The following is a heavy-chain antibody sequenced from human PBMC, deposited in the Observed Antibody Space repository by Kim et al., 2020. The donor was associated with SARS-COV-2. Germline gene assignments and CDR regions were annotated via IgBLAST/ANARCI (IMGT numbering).Heavy chain of an antibody. J-gene: IGHJ6*02. Sequence: GGSLRLSCVASGFTFSSNAMQWVRQTPGKGLEWVAVIANDGTKKFHADFAKGRFTISRDNSKNLLSLEMNSLGVEDTGVYYCAKDRWMTAWSSSGLDVWGQGTTVIVSS. CDR2: IANDGTKK. CDR3: AKDRWMTAWSSSGLDV. CDR1: GFTFSSNA. D-gene: IGHD5-12*01. V-gene: IGHV3-30*18.